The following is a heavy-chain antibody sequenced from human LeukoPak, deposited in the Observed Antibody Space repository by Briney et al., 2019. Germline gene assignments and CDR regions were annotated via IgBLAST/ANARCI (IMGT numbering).Heavy chain of an antibody. Sequence: SEPLLLSCAVSGGSISSGGYAWNWLRQPPGKGLDWIGYIYYSVSTNYNPSHKSRVNMSVDTSKNQFSLKLSSVNAADTAVNYCARQYYDSSGYPRWDWFDPWGQGTQVTLSS. CDR2: IYYSVST. J-gene: IGHJ5*02. D-gene: IGHD3-22*01. V-gene: IGHV4-61*08. CDR3: ARQYYDSSGYPRWDWFDP. CDR1: GGSISSGGYA.